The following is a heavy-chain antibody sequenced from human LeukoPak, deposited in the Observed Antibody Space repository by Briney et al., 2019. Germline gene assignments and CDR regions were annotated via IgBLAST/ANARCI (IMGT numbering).Heavy chain of an antibody. V-gene: IGHV3-30*02. CDR2: IRYDGSSK. CDR1: GFTFSSYG. Sequence: GGSLRLSCAASGFTFSSYGMHWVRQAPGKGLEWVAFIRYDGSSKYYADSVKGRFTISRDNSKNTLYLQMNSLRAEDTAVYYCARRGAPKNYYYYYMDVWGKGTTVTVSS. J-gene: IGHJ6*03. CDR3: ARRGAPKNYYYYYMDV.